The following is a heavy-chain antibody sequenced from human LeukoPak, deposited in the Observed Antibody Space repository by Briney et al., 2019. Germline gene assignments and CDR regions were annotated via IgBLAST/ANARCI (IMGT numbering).Heavy chain of an antibody. J-gene: IGHJ4*02. CDR1: GFTFSSYA. CDR3: AKLRSPEYYYDSSGWEFDY. CDR2: ISGSGGST. D-gene: IGHD3-22*01. V-gene: IGHV3-23*01. Sequence: GGSLRLSCAASGFTFSSYAMSWVRQAPGKGLEWVSAISGSGGSTYYADSVKGRFTISRDNSKNTLYLQMNSPRAEDTAVYYCAKLRSPEYYYDSSGWEFDYWGQGTLVTVSS.